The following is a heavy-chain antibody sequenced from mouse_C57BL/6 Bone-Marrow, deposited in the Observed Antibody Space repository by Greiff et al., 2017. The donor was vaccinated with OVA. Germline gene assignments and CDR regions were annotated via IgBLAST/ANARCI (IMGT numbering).Heavy chain of an antibody. CDR3: ARGGTYYSNDAWFAY. J-gene: IGHJ3*01. Sequence: VQLQQSGPELVKPGASVKISCKASGYSFTDYNMNWVKQSNGKSLEWIGVINPNYGTTSYNQKFKGQANLTVDQSSSTAYMQLNSLTSDDSAVYYCARGGTYYSNDAWFAYWGQGTLVTVTA. V-gene: IGHV1-39*01. D-gene: IGHD2-5*01. CDR2: INPNYGTT. CDR1: GYSFTDYN.